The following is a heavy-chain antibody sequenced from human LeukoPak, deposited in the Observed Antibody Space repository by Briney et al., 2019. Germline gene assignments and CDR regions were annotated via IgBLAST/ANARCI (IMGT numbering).Heavy chain of an antibody. Sequence: ASVKVSCKASGYTFTGYYMHWVRQAPGQGLEWMGRINPNSGGTNYAQKFQGRVTMTRDTSISTAYMELSRLRSDDTAVYYCARGEDYYDSSGYYPYDYWGQGTLVTVSS. V-gene: IGHV1-2*06. J-gene: IGHJ4*02. CDR2: INPNSGGT. D-gene: IGHD3-22*01. CDR3: ARGEDYYDSSGYYPYDY. CDR1: GYTFTGYY.